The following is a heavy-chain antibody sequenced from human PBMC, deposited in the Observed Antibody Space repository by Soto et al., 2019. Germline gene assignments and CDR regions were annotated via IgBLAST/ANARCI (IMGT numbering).Heavy chain of an antibody. J-gene: IGHJ4*02. D-gene: IGHD3-22*01. CDR3: ARDSKDDSSGYYAGFDY. CDR1: GFTFSSYG. Sequence: QVQLVESGGGVVQPGRSLRLSCAVSGFTFSSYGMNWVRQAPGKGLEWVAAIYYDGSNKYYAASVRGRFTISRDNFKNTLYLHMNSLRAEDTAVYYCARDSKDDSSGYYAGFDYWGQGTLVTVSS. CDR2: IYYDGSNK. V-gene: IGHV3-33*01.